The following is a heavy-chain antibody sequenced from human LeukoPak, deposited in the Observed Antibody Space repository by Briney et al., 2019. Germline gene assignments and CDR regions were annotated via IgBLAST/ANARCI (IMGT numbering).Heavy chain of an antibody. CDR3: AKDRAARGRGNYFYMDV. J-gene: IGHJ6*03. CDR2: ITWDGGST. Sequence: GGSLRLSCAASGFTFDEYAMHWVRQASGKGLEWVSHITWDGGSTHYADSVEGRFTISRDNRENSLYLQMNSLRPEDTALYYCAKDRAARGRGNYFYMDVWGKGTTVTVSS. CDR1: GFTFDEYA. D-gene: IGHD2/OR15-2a*01. V-gene: IGHV3-43D*03.